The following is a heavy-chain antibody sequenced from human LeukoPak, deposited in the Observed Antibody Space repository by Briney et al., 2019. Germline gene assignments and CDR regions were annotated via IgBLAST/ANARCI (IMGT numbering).Heavy chain of an antibody. J-gene: IGHJ5*02. Sequence: ASVKVSCKASGYTFTGYYMRWVRQAPGQGLEWMGWINPNSGGTNYAQKFQGRVTMTRDTSISTAYMELSRLRSDDTAVYYCARELWFGELLHLLWFDPWGQGTLVTVSS. CDR2: INPNSGGT. D-gene: IGHD3-10*01. V-gene: IGHV1-2*02. CDR3: ARELWFGELLHLLWFDP. CDR1: GYTFTGYY.